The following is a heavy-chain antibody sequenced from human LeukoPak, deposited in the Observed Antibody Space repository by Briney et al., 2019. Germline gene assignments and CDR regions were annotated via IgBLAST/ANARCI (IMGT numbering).Heavy chain of an antibody. CDR2: ISAYNGNT. J-gene: IGHJ6*03. D-gene: IGHD4-17*01. V-gene: IGHV1-18*01. CDR1: GYTFTSYG. Sequence: VSVKVSCKASGYTFTSYGISWVRQAPGQGLEWMGWISAYNGNTNYAQKLQGRVTMTTDTSKSTAYMELRSLRSDDTAVYYCARRSGDYVIRGLYYYYYYMDVWGKGTTVTVSS. CDR3: ARRSGDYVIRGLYYYYYYMDV.